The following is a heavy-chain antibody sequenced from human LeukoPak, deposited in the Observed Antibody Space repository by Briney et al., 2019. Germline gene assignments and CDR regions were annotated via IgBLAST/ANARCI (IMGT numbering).Heavy chain of an antibody. CDR3: ARDYGYCSSTSCYTDNPNWFDP. V-gene: IGHV3-21*01. CDR1: GFTFSSYS. J-gene: IGHJ5*02. CDR2: ISSSSSYI. Sequence: GGSLRLSCAASGFTFSSYSMNWVRQAPGKGLEWVSSISSSSSYIYYADSVKGRFTISRDNAKNSLYLQMNSLRAEDTAVYYCARDYGYCSSTSCYTDNPNWFDPWAREPWSPSPQ. D-gene: IGHD2-2*02.